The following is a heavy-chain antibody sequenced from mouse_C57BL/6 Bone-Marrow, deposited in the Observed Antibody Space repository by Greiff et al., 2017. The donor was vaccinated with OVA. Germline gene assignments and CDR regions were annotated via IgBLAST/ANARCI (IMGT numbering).Heavy chain of an antibody. CDR2: IWRGGST. J-gene: IGHJ4*01. Sequence: QVQLKESGPGLVQPSQSLSITCTVSGFSLTSYGVHWVRQSPGKGLEWLGVIWRGGSTDYNAAFMSRLSITKDNSKSQVFFKMNSLQADDTAIYCCAKKGVSNYDYYAMDYWGQGTSVTVSS. D-gene: IGHD2-5*01. CDR3: AKKGVSNYDYYAMDY. V-gene: IGHV2-5*01. CDR1: GFSLTSYG.